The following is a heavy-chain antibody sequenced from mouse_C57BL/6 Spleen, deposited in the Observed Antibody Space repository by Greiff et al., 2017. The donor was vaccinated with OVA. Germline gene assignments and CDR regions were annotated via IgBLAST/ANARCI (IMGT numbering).Heavy chain of an antibody. CDR1: GYTFTSYW. J-gene: IGHJ1*03. CDR3: ARYRLSGFDG. V-gene: IGHV1-69*01. CDR2: IDPSDSYT. D-gene: IGHD1-1*02. Sequence: QVQLQQPGAELVMPGASVKLSCKASGYTFTSYWMHWVKQRPGQGLEWIGEIDPSDSYTNYNQKFKGKSTLTVDKSSSTAYMQLSSLTSEDSAVYYCARYRLSGFDGWGTGTTVTVSS.